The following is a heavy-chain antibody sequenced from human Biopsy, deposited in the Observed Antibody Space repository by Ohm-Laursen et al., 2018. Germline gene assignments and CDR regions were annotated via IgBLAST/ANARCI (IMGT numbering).Heavy chain of an antibody. CDR3: VKQWGGYNFDS. V-gene: IGHV3-23*01. D-gene: IGHD1-14*01. J-gene: IGHJ5*01. CDR1: GFTFHTYA. Sequence: SLRLSCTASGFTFHTYAMNWVRQAPGKGLEWVAHIDVSDYNTYYADSVRGRFTISRDNSKQMVHLEINSLTADDTAVYYCVKQWGGYNFDSWGQGTLVTASS. CDR2: IDVSDYNT.